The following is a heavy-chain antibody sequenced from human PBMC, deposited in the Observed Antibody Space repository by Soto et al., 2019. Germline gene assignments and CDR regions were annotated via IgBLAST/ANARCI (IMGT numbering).Heavy chain of an antibody. D-gene: IGHD5-12*01. CDR2: IYWDDDK. CDR3: AHSVAHQGQGSGYYGADC. V-gene: IGHV2-5*02. CDR1: GFSLSTTDMG. J-gene: IGHJ4*02. Sequence: QITLKESGPTLVKPTQTLTLTCSFSGFSLSTTDMGVGWIRQPPGKALEWLALIYWDDDKRYSPSLKRRLTITKDTPKNQVVLTMTNMDPVDTATYYWAHSVAHQGQGSGYYGADCWGQGTLVTVSS.